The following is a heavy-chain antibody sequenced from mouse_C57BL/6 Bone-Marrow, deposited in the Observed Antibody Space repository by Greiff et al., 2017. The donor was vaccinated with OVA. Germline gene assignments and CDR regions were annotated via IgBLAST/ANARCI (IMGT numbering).Heavy chain of an antibody. V-gene: IGHV5-17*01. Sequence: EVKLEESGGGLVKPGGSLKLSCAASGFTFSDYGMHWVRQAPEKGLEWVAYISSGSSTIYYADTVKGRFTISRDNAKNTLCLQMTRLRSEDTAMYYCARLPCWYFDVWGTGTTVTVSS. CDR1: GFTFSDYG. CDR3: ARLPCWYFDV. CDR2: ISSGSSTI. J-gene: IGHJ1*03.